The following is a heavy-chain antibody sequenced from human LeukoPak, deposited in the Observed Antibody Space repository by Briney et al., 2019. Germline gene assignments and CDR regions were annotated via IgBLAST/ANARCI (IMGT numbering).Heavy chain of an antibody. Sequence: PSETLSLTCAVYGGSFSGYYWSWIRQPPGKGLEWIGEINHSGSTNYNPSLKSRVTISVDTSKNQFSLKLSSVTAADTAVYYCARGRGYSYGYSPVYYYYMDVWGKGTTVTVSS. CDR2: INHSGST. J-gene: IGHJ6*03. CDR1: GGSFSGYY. V-gene: IGHV4-34*01. D-gene: IGHD5-18*01. CDR3: ARGRGYSYGYSPVYYYYMDV.